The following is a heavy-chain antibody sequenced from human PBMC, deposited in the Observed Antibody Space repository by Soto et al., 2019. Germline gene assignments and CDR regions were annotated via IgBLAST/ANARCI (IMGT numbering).Heavy chain of an antibody. V-gene: IGHV4-39*01. Sequence: PSETLSPTCTVSGGSISSSSYYWGWIRQPPGKGLEWIGSIYYSGSTYYNPSLKSRVTISVDTSKNQFSLKLSSVTAADTAVYYCARRKAGNFDYWGQGTLVTVSS. CDR1: GGSISSSSYY. D-gene: IGHD6-13*01. J-gene: IGHJ4*02. CDR2: IYYSGST. CDR3: ARRKAGNFDY.